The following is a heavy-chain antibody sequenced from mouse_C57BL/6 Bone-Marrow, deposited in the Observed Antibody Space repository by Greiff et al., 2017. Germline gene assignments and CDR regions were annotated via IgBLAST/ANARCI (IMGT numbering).Heavy chain of an antibody. J-gene: IGHJ4*01. D-gene: IGHD1-1*01. CDR3: ARFPFTTVVNMDY. CDR1: GYTFTSYW. CDR2: IYPGSGST. V-gene: IGHV1-55*01. Sequence: QVQLQQPGAELVKPGASVKMSCKASGYTFTSYWITWVKQRPGQGLEWIGDIYPGSGSTNYNEKFKSKATLTVDTSSSTAYMQLSSLTSEDSAVYYCARFPFTTVVNMDYWGQGTSVTVSS.